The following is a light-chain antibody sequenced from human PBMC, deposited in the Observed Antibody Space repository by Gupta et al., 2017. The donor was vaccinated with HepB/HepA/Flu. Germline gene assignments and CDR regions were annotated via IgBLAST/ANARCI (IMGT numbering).Light chain of an antibody. CDR2: GAS. J-gene: IGKJ4*01. Sequence: EIVMTQSPATLSVSPGERATLSCRASQSVSSNLAWYQQKPGQAPRRLSYGASTRATGTPARFSGSGSGTEFTLTISSPQSEDFAVYYCQQYDNWPLTFGGGTKVQIK. CDR3: QQYDNWPLT. V-gene: IGKV3-15*01. CDR1: QSVSSN.